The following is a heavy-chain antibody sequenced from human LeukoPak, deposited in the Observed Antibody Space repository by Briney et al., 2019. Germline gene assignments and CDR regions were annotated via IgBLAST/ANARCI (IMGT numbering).Heavy chain of an antibody. CDR1: GYTFTGYY. J-gene: IGHJ4*02. Sequence: VASVKVSCKASGYTFTGYYMHWVRQAPGQGLEWMGWINPNSGGTNYAQKFQGRVTMTRDTYISTAYMELSRLRSDDTAVYYCARDPFHAALEYWGQGTLVTVSS. D-gene: IGHD6-25*01. CDR3: ARDPFHAALEY. CDR2: INPNSGGT. V-gene: IGHV1-2*02.